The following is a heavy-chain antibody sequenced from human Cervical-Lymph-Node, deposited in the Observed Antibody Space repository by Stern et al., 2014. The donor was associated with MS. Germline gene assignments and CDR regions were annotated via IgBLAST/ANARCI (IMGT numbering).Heavy chain of an antibody. CDR3: AKGGSGSYLD. Sequence: QVQLVQSGGGVVQPGRSLRLSCAASGFVFRRYALHWVRQAPGQELAWVARISYDGRDKYYTDSVKGRFTVSRDNSNNTVDLEMNSLRLEDTAVYYCAKGGSGSYLDWCQGILVTVSS. CDR2: ISYDGRDK. J-gene: IGHJ4*02. D-gene: IGHD1-26*01. CDR1: GFVFRRYA. V-gene: IGHV3-30*04.